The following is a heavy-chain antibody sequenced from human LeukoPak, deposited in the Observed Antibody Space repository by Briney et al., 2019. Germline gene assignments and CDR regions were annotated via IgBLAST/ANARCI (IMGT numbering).Heavy chain of an antibody. D-gene: IGHD3-22*01. CDR1: AASISNYY. CDR3: ASPRSGYRYTFDY. V-gene: IGHV4-4*09. CDR2: ISTGGST. J-gene: IGHJ4*02. Sequence: PSETLSLTCAVSAASISNYYWSWIRQAPGKGLEWIGYISTGGSTNYNPSLKSRVSISLDTSKNRFSLNLNFVTAADTAVYYCASPRSGYRYTFDYWGQGALVTVSS.